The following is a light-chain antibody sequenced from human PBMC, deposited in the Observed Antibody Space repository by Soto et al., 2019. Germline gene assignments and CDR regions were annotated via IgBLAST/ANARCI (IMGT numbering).Light chain of an antibody. CDR2: DVS. V-gene: IGLV2-14*01. CDR3: SSYTSSSTLLYV. Sequence: QSALTQPASVSGSPGQSITISCPGTSSDVGGYNYVSWYQQHPGKAPKLMIYDVSNRPSGVSNRFSGSKSGNTASLTISGRQAEDEADYYCSSYTSSSTLLYVFGPGTKVTVL. J-gene: IGLJ1*01. CDR1: SSDVGGYNY.